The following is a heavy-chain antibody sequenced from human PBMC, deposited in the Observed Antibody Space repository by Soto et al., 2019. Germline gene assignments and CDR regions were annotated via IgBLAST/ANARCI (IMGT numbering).Heavy chain of an antibody. V-gene: IGHV3-23*01. J-gene: IGHJ4*02. D-gene: IGHD2-2*01. CDR1: GFSFRNYA. Sequence: GGSLRLSCAASGFSFRNYAMTWVRQAPGKGLEWVSGLSGSGTMRYYADSVRGRFIISRDNAKNTLFLQMDNLRVEDSAVYYCEKEDEETETVPIPGDHWGQGTPVTVSS. CDR2: LSGSGTMR. CDR3: EKEDEETETVPIPGDH.